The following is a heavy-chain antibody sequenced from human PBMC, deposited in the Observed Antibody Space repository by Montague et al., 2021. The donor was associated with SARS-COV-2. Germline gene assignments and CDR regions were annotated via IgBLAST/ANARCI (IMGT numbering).Heavy chain of an antibody. D-gene: IGHD6-13*01. CDR1: GGSIGSYY. CDR3: ARDTEGYISSWYHDY. Sequence: SETLSLTCTVSGGSIGSYYWSWIRQPPGKGLEWIGYIYYSGSTNXNPSLKSRVTISVDTSKNQFSLKLSSVTAADTAVYYCARDTEGYISSWYHDYWGQGTLVTVSS. V-gene: IGHV4-59*01. CDR2: IYYSGST. J-gene: IGHJ4*02.